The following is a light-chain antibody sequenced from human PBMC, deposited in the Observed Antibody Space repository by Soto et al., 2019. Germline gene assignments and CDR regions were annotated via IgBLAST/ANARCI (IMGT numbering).Light chain of an antibody. V-gene: IGKV1-8*01. CDR1: QGISSY. CDR2: AAS. CDR3: HQYGRSPRGT. Sequence: AIRMTQSPSSVSASTGDRVTITCRASQGISSYLAWYQQKPGKAPKPLIYAASTLQSGVPSRFSGSGSGTDFTLTISRLEPEDFAMYYCHQYGRSPRGTFGQGTKVDI. J-gene: IGKJ1*01.